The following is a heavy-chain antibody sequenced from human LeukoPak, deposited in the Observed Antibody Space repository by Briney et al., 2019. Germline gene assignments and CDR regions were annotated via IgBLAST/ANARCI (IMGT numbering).Heavy chain of an antibody. J-gene: IGHJ4*02. D-gene: IGHD6-19*01. V-gene: IGHV4-4*07. CDR2: IYTSGST. Sequence: SETLSLTCTVSGGSISSYYWSWIRQPAGKGLEWIGRIYTSGSTKYNPSLKSRVTMSVDTSKNQFSLKLRSATAADTAVYYCGRESSGWFFDYWGQGTLVTVSS. CDR1: GGSISSYY. CDR3: GRESSGWFFDY.